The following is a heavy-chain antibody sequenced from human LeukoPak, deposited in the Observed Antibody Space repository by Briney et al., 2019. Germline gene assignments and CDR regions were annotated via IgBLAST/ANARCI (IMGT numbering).Heavy chain of an antibody. J-gene: IGHJ5*01. Sequence: PSETLSLTCTASGHSITSGYYWGWIRQPPGNGLQWIGNIYHSGTTYSNPSLKSRLTMSVDTSKNQFSLKLSSVTAADTAVYYCARDSGGSRYHDWFAPWRQGTLVTVSS. CDR3: ARDSGGSRYHDWFAP. D-gene: IGHD2-15*01. CDR1: GHSITSGYY. V-gene: IGHV4-38-2*02. CDR2: IYHSGTT.